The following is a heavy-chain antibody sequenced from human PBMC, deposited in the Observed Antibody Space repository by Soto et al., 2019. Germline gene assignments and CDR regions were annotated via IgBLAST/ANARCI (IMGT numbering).Heavy chain of an antibody. CDR1: GFSFTTYW. Sequence: PGESLKISCKGSGFSFTTYWIAWVRQMPWKFLEWMWRIYPIYSYTNYIPSFQGHVTISSDKSISTSYLHWSSLKASYTSMYYCSRLLLSRVDFDPWGQGTLVTVSS. D-gene: IGHD3-16*02. J-gene: IGHJ5*02. V-gene: IGHV5-10-1*01. CDR2: IYPIYSYT. CDR3: SRLLLSRVDFDP.